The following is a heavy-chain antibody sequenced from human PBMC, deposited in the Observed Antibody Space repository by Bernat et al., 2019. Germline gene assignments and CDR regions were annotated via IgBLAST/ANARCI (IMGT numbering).Heavy chain of an antibody. CDR2: IYWDGDK. V-gene: IGHV2-5*02. Sequence: QITLKESGPTLVKPTQTLTLTCTFSGFSLSTSGVGVGWIRQPPGKALEWLALIYWDGDKRYSPSLKSRLTITKDTSKNQVVLTMTSMNPVDTATYCCAHKAAPVTYWDFDLWGRGTLVTVSS. D-gene: IGHD4-17*01. CDR1: GFSLSTSGVG. CDR3: AHKAAPVTYWDFDL. J-gene: IGHJ2*01.